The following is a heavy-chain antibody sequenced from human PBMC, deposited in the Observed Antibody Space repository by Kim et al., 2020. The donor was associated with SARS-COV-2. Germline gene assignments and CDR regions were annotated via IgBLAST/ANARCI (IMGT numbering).Heavy chain of an antibody. CDR2: IRSKANNYAT. CDR3: SRHLSGWTDF. J-gene: IGHJ4*02. Sequence: GGSLRLSCAASGFTFSGSAMHWVRQASGKGLEWVGRIRSKANNYATAYAASVYGRFTISRDDSKNTAYLQMNSLKTEDTAVYYCSRHLSGWTDFWGQGTLVTVSS. CDR1: GFTFSGSA. V-gene: IGHV3-73*01. D-gene: IGHD6-19*01.